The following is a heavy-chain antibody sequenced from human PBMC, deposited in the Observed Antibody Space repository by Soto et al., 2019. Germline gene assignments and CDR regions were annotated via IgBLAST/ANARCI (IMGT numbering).Heavy chain of an antibody. CDR2: ISAYNGNT. CDR1: GYTFTSYG. CDR3: ARDPYLGNGGYYLFFDY. J-gene: IGHJ4*01. Sequence: ASVKVSCKASGYTFTSYGISWVRQAPGQGLEWMGWISAYNGNTTYAQKLQGRVTMTTDTSTSTAYMELRSLRSDDTAVYYCARDPYLGNGGYYLFFDYWGHGTLVTVSS. D-gene: IGHD5-12*01. V-gene: IGHV1-18*01.